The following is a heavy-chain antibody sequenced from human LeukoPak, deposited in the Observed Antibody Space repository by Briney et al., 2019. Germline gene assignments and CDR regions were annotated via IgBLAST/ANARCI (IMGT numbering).Heavy chain of an antibody. CDR1: GFTFSSYE. J-gene: IGHJ4*02. Sequence: PGGSLRLSCAASGFTFSSYEMNWVRQAPGKGLEWVSYISSSGSTIYYADSVKGRFTISRDNAKNSLYLQMNSLRAEDTAVYYCARDMFVGATSFDYWGQGTLVTVSS. D-gene: IGHD1-26*01. CDR2: ISSSGSTI. CDR3: ARDMFVGATSFDY. V-gene: IGHV3-48*03.